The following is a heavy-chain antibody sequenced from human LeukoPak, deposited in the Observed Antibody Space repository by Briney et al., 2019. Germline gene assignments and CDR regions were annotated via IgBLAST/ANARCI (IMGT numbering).Heavy chain of an antibody. Sequence: PGGSLRLSCAASGFTFSSYGMHWVRQAPGKGLEWVAVISYDGSNKYYADSVKGRFTISRDNSKNTLYLQMNSLRADDTAVYYCAKDTQAVAGTLDYWGQGTLVTVSS. CDR3: AKDTQAVAGTLDY. J-gene: IGHJ4*02. V-gene: IGHV3-30*18. CDR1: GFTFSSYG. CDR2: ISYDGSNK. D-gene: IGHD6-19*01.